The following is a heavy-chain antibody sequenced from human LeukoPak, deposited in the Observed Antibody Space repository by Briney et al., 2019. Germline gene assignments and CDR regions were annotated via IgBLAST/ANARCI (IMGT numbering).Heavy chain of an antibody. D-gene: IGHD3-10*01. J-gene: IGHJ4*02. V-gene: IGHV6-1*01. CDR3: ARRVKSHYGSGSYYKD. CDR2: TYYRSKWYN. CDR1: GDSVSSNSAA. Sequence: SQTLSLTCAISGDSVSSNSAAWHWLRQSPSRGLEWLVRTYYRSKWYNDYAVSVKSRITINPDTSKHQFSLQLNSVTPEDTAVYYCARRVKSHYGSGSYYKDWGQGTLVTVSS.